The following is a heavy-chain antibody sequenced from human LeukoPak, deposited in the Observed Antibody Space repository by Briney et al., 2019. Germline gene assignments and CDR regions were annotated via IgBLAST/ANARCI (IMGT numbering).Heavy chain of an antibody. CDR3: ARDLPVLRYFDWLLPFDY. CDR2: IYHSGST. D-gene: IGHD3-9*01. V-gene: IGHV4-38-2*02. CDR1: GYSISSGYY. J-gene: IGHJ4*02. Sequence: SETLSLTCTVSGYSISSGYYWGWIRQPPGKGLEWIGSIYHSGSTYYNPSLKSRVTISVDTSKNQFSLKLSSVTAADTAVYYCARDLPVLRYFDWLLPFDYWGQGTLVTVSS.